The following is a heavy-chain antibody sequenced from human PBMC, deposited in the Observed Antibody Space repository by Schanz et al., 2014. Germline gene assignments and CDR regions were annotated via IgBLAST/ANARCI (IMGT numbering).Heavy chain of an antibody. CDR2: IDDTGST. J-gene: IGHJ5*02. D-gene: IGHD3-10*01. Sequence: QLQLQESGPGLVIPSETLSLTCTVSGGSISSSTYYWGWIRQPPGKGPEWIGTIDDTGSTYYTPSLWGRPTSSVATSKSHLSVQLPSVTAADTAVYYCARLMVPGWFDPWGQGQLVTVSS. CDR1: GGSISSSTYY. CDR3: ARLMVPGWFDP. V-gene: IGHV4-39*02.